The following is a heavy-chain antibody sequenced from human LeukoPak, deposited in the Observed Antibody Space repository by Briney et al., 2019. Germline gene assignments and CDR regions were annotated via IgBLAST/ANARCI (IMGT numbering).Heavy chain of an antibody. V-gene: IGHV3-23*01. CDR1: GFTFTDYA. J-gene: IGHJ4*02. CDR2: ISTSGGMI. CDR3: ATQYRAYYFDN. Sequence: GGSLRLSCAASGFTFTDYAMSWVRQAPGKGLEWVSSISTSGGMIYDADSVKGRSTISRDNSKNALYLQLSRLRAEDTAVYYCATQYRAYYFDNWGQGTLVTVSS. D-gene: IGHD1-14*01.